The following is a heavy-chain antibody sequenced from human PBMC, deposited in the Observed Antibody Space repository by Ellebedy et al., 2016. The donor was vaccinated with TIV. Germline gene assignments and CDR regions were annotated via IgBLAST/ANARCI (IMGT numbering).Heavy chain of an antibody. V-gene: IGHV3-64D*06. CDR1: GFTFSRHT. CDR2: ISSSGGST. D-gene: IGHD5-12*01. Sequence: GESLKISXSASGFTFSRHTMHWVRQAPGKGLEYVSAISSSGGSTYHADSAKGRFTISRDNSKNTLYLQMSSLRAEDTAVYYCVKGEIVATIYSFDYWGQGTLVTVSS. CDR3: VKGEIVATIYSFDY. J-gene: IGHJ4*02.